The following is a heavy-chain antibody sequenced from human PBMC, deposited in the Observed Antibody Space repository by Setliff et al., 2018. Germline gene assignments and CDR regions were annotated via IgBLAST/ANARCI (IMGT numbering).Heavy chain of an antibody. J-gene: IGHJ6*03. V-gene: IGHV4-30-4*08. CDR2: IYYSGST. D-gene: IGHD6-13*01. CDR1: GGSIRSGDNH. Sequence: SETLSLTCTVSGGSIRSGDNHWSWIRQPPGKGLEWTGYIYYSGSTYYNPSLKSRVTISVDTSKNQFSLRLSSVTAADTAVYYCARGGIAMNHYMDVWGKGTTVTVSS. CDR3: ARGGIAMNHYMDV.